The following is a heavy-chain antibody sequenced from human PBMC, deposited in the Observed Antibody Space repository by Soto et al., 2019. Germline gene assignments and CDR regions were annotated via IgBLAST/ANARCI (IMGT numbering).Heavy chain of an antibody. V-gene: IGHV3-30*18. CDR1: GFTFSSYG. D-gene: IGHD6-13*01. J-gene: IGHJ1*01. CDR2: ISYDGSNK. CDR3: AKRDNNIAAAGDAEYFQH. Sequence: GGSLRLSCAASGFTFSSYGMHWVRQAPGKGLEWVAVISYDGSNKYYADSVKGRFTISRDNSKNTLYLQMNSLRAEDTAVYYCAKRDNNIAAAGDAEYFQHWGQGTLVTVSS.